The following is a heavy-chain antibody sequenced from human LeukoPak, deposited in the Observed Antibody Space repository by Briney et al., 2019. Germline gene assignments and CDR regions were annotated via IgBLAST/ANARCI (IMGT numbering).Heavy chain of an antibody. CDR2: INYSGST. V-gene: IGHV4-39*01. CDR3: ASLVDSNWYHEVLRGRDY. Sequence: NPSETQSLTCTVFGGSISNTFYYWGWIRQPPGKGLEWIGSINYSGSTYYNPSLKSRVTISVDTSKNQFSLKLSSVTAADTAVYYCASLVDSNWYHEVLRGRDYWGQGTLVTVSS. D-gene: IGHD6-13*01. J-gene: IGHJ4*02. CDR1: GGSISNTFYY.